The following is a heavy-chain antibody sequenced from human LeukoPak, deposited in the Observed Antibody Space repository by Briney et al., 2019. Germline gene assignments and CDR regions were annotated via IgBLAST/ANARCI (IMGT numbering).Heavy chain of an antibody. D-gene: IGHD3-22*01. J-gene: IGHJ5*02. V-gene: IGHV1-8*02. CDR2: MNPNSGNA. CDR3: ARIFVDSSGYFYYWFDP. CDR1: GGTFTGYY. Sequence: ASVKVSCKASGGTFTGYYMHWVRQAPGQGREWMGWMNPNSGNAGYAQKFQGRVTMTRNTSITTAYMELSSLRSEDTAVYYCARIFVDSSGYFYYWFDPWGQGTLVTVSS.